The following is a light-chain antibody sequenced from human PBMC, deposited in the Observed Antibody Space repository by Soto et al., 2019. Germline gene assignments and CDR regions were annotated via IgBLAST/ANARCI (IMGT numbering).Light chain of an antibody. CDR2: DAS. Sequence: DIQMTRSPSSVSASVGDRVTITCRASQDISTWLAWYQQKPGKAPKLLIYDASSLESGVPARFSGSGFGTDFTLTISSLQPEHFATYYCQQANSFPFTFGPGTKVDIK. CDR3: QQANSFPFT. CDR1: QDISTW. J-gene: IGKJ3*01. V-gene: IGKV1-12*01.